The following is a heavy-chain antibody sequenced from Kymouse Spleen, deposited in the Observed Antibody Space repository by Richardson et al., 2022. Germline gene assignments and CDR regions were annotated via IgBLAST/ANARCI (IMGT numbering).Heavy chain of an antibody. D-gene: IGHD3-10*01. Sequence: EVQLVESGGGLVKPGGSLRLSCAASGFTFSNAWMSWVRQAPGKGLEWVGRIKSKTDGGTTDYAAPVKGRFTISRDDSKNTLYLQMNSLKTEDTAVYYCTTDRRLWFGELLSLLDYWGQGTLVTVSS. CDR2: IKSKTDGGTT. CDR3: TTDRRLWFGELLSLLDY. J-gene: IGHJ4*02. CDR1: GFTFSNAW. V-gene: IGHV3-15*01.